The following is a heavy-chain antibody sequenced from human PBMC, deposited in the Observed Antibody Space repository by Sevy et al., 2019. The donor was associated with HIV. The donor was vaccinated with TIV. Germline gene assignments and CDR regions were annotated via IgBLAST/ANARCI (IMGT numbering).Heavy chain of an antibody. CDR2: ISYDGSNQ. CDR1: GFTFSSYG. CDR3: AKARSGWELLHTDY. V-gene: IGHV3-30*18. J-gene: IGHJ4*02. Sequence: GGSLRLSCAAYGFTFSSYGTHWVRQAPGKGLEWVAVISYDGSNQYYVDSVKGRFTISRDNSKDTLYLQMKSLRAEDTAVYYCAKARSGWELLHTDYWGQGTLVTVSS. D-gene: IGHD1-26*01.